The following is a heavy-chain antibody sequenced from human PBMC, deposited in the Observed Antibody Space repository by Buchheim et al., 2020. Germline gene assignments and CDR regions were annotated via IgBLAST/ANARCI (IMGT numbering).Heavy chain of an antibody. CDR2: INPSGGST. CDR1: GYTFTSYY. D-gene: IGHD5-12*01. Sequence: QVQLVQSGAEVKKPGASVKVSCKASGYTFTSYYMHWVRQAPGQGLEWMGIINPSGGSTSYAQKFQGRVTMTRDKSTSTVYMELSSLRSEDTAVYYCASGRIVDIVATIPGEDWGQGTL. V-gene: IGHV1-46*01. CDR3: ASGRIVDIVATIPGED. J-gene: IGHJ4*02.